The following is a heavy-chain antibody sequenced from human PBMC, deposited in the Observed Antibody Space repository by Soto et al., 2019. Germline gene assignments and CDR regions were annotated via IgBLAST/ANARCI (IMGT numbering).Heavy chain of an antibody. J-gene: IGHJ4*02. CDR2: IIPIIGVT. CDR3: ARESLGAKGAEH. Sequence: QVQLVQSGAEVKRPGSSVKVSCESSGDTFNSYVISWVRQAPGQGLEWMGGIIPIIGVTHYAQKFQGRVTISAVSSTGTAYMELTTLGWEDTDLYYCARESLGAKGAEHWGQGPLVTVSS. D-gene: IGHD3-16*01. V-gene: IGHV1-69*17. CDR1: GDTFNSYV.